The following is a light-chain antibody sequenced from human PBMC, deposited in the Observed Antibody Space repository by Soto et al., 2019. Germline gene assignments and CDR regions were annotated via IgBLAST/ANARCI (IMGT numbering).Light chain of an antibody. CDR2: SAS. CDR1: QTISIY. Sequence: DIQMTHSPSSLSASVCDRVTINCRASQTISIYLNWYQHRPGKGPKLLIYSASTLQSGVSSRFSGSGSGTDFTLTISSLQPEDVATYYCQQSNSIPPWTFGQGTKVDIK. J-gene: IGKJ1*01. CDR3: QQSNSIPPWT. V-gene: IGKV1-39*01.